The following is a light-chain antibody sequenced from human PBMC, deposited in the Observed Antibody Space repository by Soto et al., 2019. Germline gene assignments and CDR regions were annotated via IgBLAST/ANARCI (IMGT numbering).Light chain of an antibody. CDR3: QQRSSWPRT. CDR2: DAS. J-gene: IGKJ1*01. V-gene: IGKV3-11*01. Sequence: EIVLTQSPATLSLSPGGRATLSCRASQSVSTFLAWYQLKPGQAPRLLIYDASNRASGIPARFSGSGSGTECTLTISSLEPEDFALYYCQQRSSWPRTLGQGTKVEI. CDR1: QSVSTF.